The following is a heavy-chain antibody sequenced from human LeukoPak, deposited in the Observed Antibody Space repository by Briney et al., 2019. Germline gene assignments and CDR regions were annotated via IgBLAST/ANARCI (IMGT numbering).Heavy chain of an antibody. CDR1: GFSFSNYA. Sequence: PGRSLRLSCAASGFSFSNYAMHWVRQAPGKGLEWVSVIYSGGSTFYADSVKGRFTISRDNSKNTLYLQMNSLRAEDTAVYYCASDSYSPEYFQHWGQGTLVTVSS. D-gene: IGHD2-15*01. CDR2: IYSGGST. V-gene: IGHV3-66*01. CDR3: ASDSYSPEYFQH. J-gene: IGHJ1*01.